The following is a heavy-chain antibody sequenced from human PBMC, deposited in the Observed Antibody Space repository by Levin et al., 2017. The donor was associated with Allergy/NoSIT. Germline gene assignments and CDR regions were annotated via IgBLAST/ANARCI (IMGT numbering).Heavy chain of an antibody. CDR1: GGSFSGYY. CDR2: INHSGST. D-gene: IGHD1-26*01. CDR3: ASPLLPQVGATLRDFAFDI. Sequence: PSETLSLTCAVYGGSFSGYYWSWIRQPPGKGLEWIGEINHSGSTNYNPSLKSRVTISVDTSKNQFSLKLSSVTAADTAVYYCASPLLPQVGATLRDFAFDIWGQGTMVTVSS. J-gene: IGHJ3*02. V-gene: IGHV4-34*01.